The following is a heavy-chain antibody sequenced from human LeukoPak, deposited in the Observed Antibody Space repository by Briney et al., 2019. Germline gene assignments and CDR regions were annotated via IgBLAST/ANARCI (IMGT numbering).Heavy chain of an antibody. J-gene: IGHJ4*02. V-gene: IGHV3-43D*03. D-gene: IGHD3-9*01. Sequence: GGSLRLSCAASGFIFDDYAMHWVRQAPGKGLEWVSLISWDGGSTYYADSVKGRFTISRDNSKNSLYLQMNSLRAEDTALYYCAKDRVGNYDILTGYSYFDYWGQGTLVTVSS. CDR1: GFIFDDYA. CDR2: ISWDGGST. CDR3: AKDRVGNYDILTGYSYFDY.